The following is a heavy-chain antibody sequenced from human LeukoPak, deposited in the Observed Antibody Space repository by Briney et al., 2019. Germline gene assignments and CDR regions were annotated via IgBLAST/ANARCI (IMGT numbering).Heavy chain of an antibody. CDR2: IHNSGST. D-gene: IGHD3-22*01. Sequence: SETLSLTCTVAGGSTSSNYWSWIRQPPGKGLEWIGYIHNSGSTNYNPSLKSRVTISVDTSKKQFSLKLSSVTAADTAVYYCARCRSYDSSGYCDAVDIWGQGTMVTVSS. V-gene: IGHV4-59*01. CDR3: ARCRSYDSSGYCDAVDI. J-gene: IGHJ3*02. CDR1: GGSTSSNY.